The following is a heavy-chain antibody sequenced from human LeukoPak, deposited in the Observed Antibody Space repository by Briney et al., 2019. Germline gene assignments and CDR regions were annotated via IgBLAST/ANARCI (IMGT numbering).Heavy chain of an antibody. CDR3: ARGPIDYGDYVFDY. CDR1: GYTFTGYY. V-gene: IGHV1-2*02. CDR2: INPNSGGT. Sequence: ASVKVSCKASGYTFTGYYVHWVRQAPGQGLEWMGWINPNSGGTNYAQKFQGRVTMTRDTSISTAYMELCRLRSDDTAVYYCARGPIDYGDYVFDYWGQGTLVTVSS. D-gene: IGHD4-17*01. J-gene: IGHJ4*02.